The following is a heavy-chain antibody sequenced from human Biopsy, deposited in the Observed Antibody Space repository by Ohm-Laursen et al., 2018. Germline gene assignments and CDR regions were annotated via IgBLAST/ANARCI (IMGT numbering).Heavy chain of an antibody. CDR3: GNEVHGRGY. CDR1: GRTFSDYR. D-gene: IGHD2-15*01. J-gene: IGHJ4*02. V-gene: IGHV4-34*08. CDR2: INQSGST. Sequence: GTLSLTCVVFGRTFSDYRWTWIRQPPGQGLEGIGQINQSGSTNYNPSLKSLVTISADASKYEFSLRLTSVTAADTAVYLCGNEVHGRGYWGLGAQVTVSS.